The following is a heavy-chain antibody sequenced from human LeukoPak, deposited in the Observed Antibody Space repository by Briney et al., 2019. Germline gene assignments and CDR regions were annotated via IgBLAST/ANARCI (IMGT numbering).Heavy chain of an antibody. V-gene: IGHV4-34*01. D-gene: IGHD3-3*01. CDR2: INHSGST. Sequence: SETLSLTCAVYGGSFSGYYWSWIRQPPGKGLEWIGEINHSGSTNYNPSLKSRVTISVDTSKNQFSLKLSSVTAADTAVYYCARAGPFRLRFLEWSASRGGGSFDPWGQGTLVTVSS. CDR3: ARAGPFRLRFLEWSASRGGGSFDP. J-gene: IGHJ5*02. CDR1: GGSFSGYY.